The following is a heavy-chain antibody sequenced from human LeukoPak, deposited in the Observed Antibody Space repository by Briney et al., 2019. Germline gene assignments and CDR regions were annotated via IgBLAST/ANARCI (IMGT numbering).Heavy chain of an antibody. V-gene: IGHV4-39*01. J-gene: IGHJ4*02. CDR3: ARQRRYFDPDIIDY. D-gene: IGHD3-9*01. CDR2: IYYSGST. CDR1: GGPISSSSYY. Sequence: PSETLSLTCTVSGGPISSSSYYWGWIRQPPGKGLEWIGSIYYSGSTYYSPSLKSRVTISVDTSKNQFSLKLSSVTAADTAVYYCARQRRYFDPDIIDYWGQGTLVTVSS.